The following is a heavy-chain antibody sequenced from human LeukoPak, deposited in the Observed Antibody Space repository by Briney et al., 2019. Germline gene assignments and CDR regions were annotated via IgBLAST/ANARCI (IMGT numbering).Heavy chain of an antibody. CDR3: ARNNWNYVIDY. J-gene: IGHJ4*02. V-gene: IGHV4-39*01. Sequence: SETLSLTYTVSGGSISSSSYYWGWIRQPPGKGLEWIGSIYYSGSTYYNPSLKSRVTISVDTSKNQFSLKLSSVTAADTAVYYCARNNWNYVIDYWGQGTLVTVSS. D-gene: IGHD1-7*01. CDR1: GGSISSSSYY. CDR2: IYYSGST.